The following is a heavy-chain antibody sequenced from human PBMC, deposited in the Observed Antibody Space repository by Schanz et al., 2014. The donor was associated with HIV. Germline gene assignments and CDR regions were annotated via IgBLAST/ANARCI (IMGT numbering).Heavy chain of an antibody. J-gene: IGHJ4*02. Sequence: QGQLVESGGGVVQPGRSLRLSCAASGFSFSDFALHWVRQAPGRGLEWLAVTSSDGSGKFYVDSVKGRFTISRDQAKNSMYLQMNSLRAEDTALYYCSKATSGSRGWYTGSDWGQGTLVTVSS. V-gene: IGHV3-30*18. D-gene: IGHD6-19*01. CDR3: SKATSGSRGWYTGSD. CDR1: GFSFSDFA. CDR2: TSSDGSGK.